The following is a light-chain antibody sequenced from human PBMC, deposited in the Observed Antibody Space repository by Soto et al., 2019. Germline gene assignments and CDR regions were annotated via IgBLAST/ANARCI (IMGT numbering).Light chain of an antibody. Sequence: VFTQSPGTLSLAPGEAATLSCRATQSLNSDYLAWYQQIPGQAPSVLIYGASTRAAGIPDRFSCSGSGTDFTLTISSLEPQDYAVYYCQQTSDWPPEITFGQGTRLEIK. CDR2: GAS. CDR1: QSLNSDY. J-gene: IGKJ5*01. CDR3: QQTSDWPPEIT. V-gene: IGKV3-11*01.